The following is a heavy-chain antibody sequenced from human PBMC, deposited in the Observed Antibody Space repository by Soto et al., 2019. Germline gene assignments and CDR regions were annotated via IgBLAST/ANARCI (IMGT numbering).Heavy chain of an antibody. Sequence: EVHLVESGGGLVQPGGSLSLSGAACGFTISSYWLHWVRQPPGKGLVWVSSINSDGSTTSYADSVKGRFTISSDNAKNTLYLQMNSLGAEDTAVYYWARGRYYGGNFFYYWGQGTLVTVSS. V-gene: IGHV3-74*01. J-gene: IGHJ4*02. CDR2: INSDGSTT. CDR3: ARGRYYGGNFFYY. D-gene: IGHD2-15*01. CDR1: GFTISSYW.